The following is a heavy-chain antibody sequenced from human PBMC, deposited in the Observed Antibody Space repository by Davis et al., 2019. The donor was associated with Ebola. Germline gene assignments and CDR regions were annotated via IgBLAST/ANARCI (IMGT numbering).Heavy chain of an antibody. Sequence: SVKVSCKPSGFTLIGAAVQWVRQARGQPLEWMGWIVAGSGDTNYAQQSQERITFTRDMSTSTVYMELSSLRSDDSAVYYCAASISIFGAVTMQLGYWGQGTLVSVST. J-gene: IGHJ4*02. CDR1: GFTLIGAA. CDR2: IVAGSGDT. V-gene: IGHV1-58*01. D-gene: IGHD3-3*01. CDR3: AASISIFGAVTMQLGY.